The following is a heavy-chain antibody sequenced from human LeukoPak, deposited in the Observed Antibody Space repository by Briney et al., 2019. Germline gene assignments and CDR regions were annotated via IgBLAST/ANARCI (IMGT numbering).Heavy chain of an antibody. CDR1: GFTVSSSY. V-gene: IGHV3-53*01. CDR2: IYSGGGT. Sequence: PGGSLRLSCTASGFTVSSSYMTWVRQAPGKGLEWVSLIYSGGGTYYADSVKGRFTISRDNAKNSLYLQMNSLRAEDTAVYYCARRYCSSTSCLIDYWGQGTLVTVSS. D-gene: IGHD2-2*01. J-gene: IGHJ4*02. CDR3: ARRYCSSTSCLIDY.